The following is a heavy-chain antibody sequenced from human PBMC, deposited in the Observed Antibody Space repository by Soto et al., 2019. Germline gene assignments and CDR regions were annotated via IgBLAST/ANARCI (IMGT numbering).Heavy chain of an antibody. CDR2: IIPIFGTA. CDR1: GGTFSSYA. D-gene: IGHD3-16*01. J-gene: IGHJ5*02. CDR3: VTYEQGAGFTS. Sequence: GASVKVSCKASGGTFSSYAISWVRQAPGQGLEWMGGIIPIFGTANYAQKFQGRVTITADESTSTAYMELGSLRPEDTAVYYCVTYEQGAGFTSWGQGTLVTVSS. V-gene: IGHV1-69*13.